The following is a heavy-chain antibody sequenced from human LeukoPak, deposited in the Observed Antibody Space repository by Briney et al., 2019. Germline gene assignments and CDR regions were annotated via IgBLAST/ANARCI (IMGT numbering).Heavy chain of an antibody. CDR2: IKQDGSEK. D-gene: IGHD6-19*01. V-gene: IGHV3-7*01. Sequence: PGGSLRLSCAASGFTFSSYWMSWVRQAPGKGLEWVANIKQDGSEKYYVDSVKGRFTISRDNAKNSLYLQMNSLRAEDTAVYYCARESGGWYYMLDYWGQGTLVTVSS. J-gene: IGHJ4*02. CDR3: ARESGGWYYMLDY. CDR1: GFTFSSYW.